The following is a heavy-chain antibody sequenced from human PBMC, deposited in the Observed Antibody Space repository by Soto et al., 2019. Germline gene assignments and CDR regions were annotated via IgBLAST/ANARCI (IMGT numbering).Heavy chain of an antibody. CDR2: IIPIPGTA. CDR1: GGTFGSYA. V-gene: IGHV1-69*01. D-gene: IGHD2-2*01. CDR3: ARSQGSSTSLEIYYYYYYGMDV. Sequence: QVQLVQSGAEVKKPGSSVKVSCKASGGTFGSYAISWVRQAPGQGLEWRGGIIPIPGTANYAQKFQGRVTMAADESTSTAYMELRSLRSEDTAVYYCARSQGSSTSLEIYYYYYYGMDVWGQGTTVTVSS. J-gene: IGHJ6*02.